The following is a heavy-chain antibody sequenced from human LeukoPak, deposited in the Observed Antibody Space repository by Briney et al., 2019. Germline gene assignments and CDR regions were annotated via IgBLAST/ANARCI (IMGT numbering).Heavy chain of an antibody. Sequence: ASVKVSRKASGYTFTTYGISWVRQAPGQGLEWVGWISAFNGNTVYAQNLQGRVNMTTDTSTSTAYLDLRSLNTDDRSVYDCARDWLRGEDFDCWGQGTLVTVSS. V-gene: IGHV1-18*01. CDR2: ISAFNGNT. D-gene: IGHD3-10*01. J-gene: IGHJ4*02. CDR1: GYTFTTYG. CDR3: ARDWLRGEDFDC.